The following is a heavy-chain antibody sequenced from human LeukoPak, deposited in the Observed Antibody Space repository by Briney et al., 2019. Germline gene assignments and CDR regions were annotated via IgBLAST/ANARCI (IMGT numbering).Heavy chain of an antibody. CDR3: ARTTVTTYAAFDI. V-gene: IGHV4-34*01. CDR1: GGSFSGYY. CDR2: INHSGST. J-gene: IGHJ3*02. D-gene: IGHD4-17*01. Sequence: SETLSLTCAVYGGSFSGYYWSWIRQPPGKGLEWIGEINHSGSTNYNPSLKSRVTISVDTSKNQFSLKLSSVTAADTAVYYCARTTVTTYAAFDIWGQGTMVTVSS.